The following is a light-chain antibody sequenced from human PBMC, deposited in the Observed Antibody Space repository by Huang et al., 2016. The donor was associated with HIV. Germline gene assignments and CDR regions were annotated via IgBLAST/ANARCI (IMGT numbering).Light chain of an antibody. J-gene: IGKJ3*01. Sequence: DIQMTQSPSSLSASVGDRVTISCRASQGISNHLAWYQQRPGPAPKLLVYAASALRSGVPARFSGSGSGTEFTLTISSLQAEDVATDFCQKYDSAPRTFGPGTKVEIK. CDR3: QKYDSAPRT. CDR2: AAS. V-gene: IGKV1-27*01. CDR1: QGISNH.